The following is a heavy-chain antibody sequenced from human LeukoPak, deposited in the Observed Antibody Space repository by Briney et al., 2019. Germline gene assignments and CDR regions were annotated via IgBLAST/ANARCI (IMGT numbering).Heavy chain of an antibody. CDR2: IYSGGST. D-gene: IGHD6-19*01. CDR1: GFTFSSYG. J-gene: IGHJ1*01. CDR3: ARSVAVAGTFQH. V-gene: IGHV3-53*01. Sequence: QPGRSLRLSCAASGFTFSSYGMHWVRQAPGKGLEWVSVIYSGGSTYYADSVKGRFTISRDNSKNTLYLQMNSLRAEDTAVYYCARSVAVAGTFQHWGQGTLVTVSS.